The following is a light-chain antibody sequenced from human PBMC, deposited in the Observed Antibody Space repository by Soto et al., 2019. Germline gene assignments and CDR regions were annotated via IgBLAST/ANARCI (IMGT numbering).Light chain of an antibody. Sequence: EIVLTQSPGTLSLSPGERATLSCRASQRVSTSYLAWYQQKPGQAPRLLIYATSNRATGIPDRFSGSGSGTDFSLTISILEPEDFAVYYCHQYGSSPFTFGGGTKVEIK. J-gene: IGKJ4*01. CDR1: QRVSTSY. CDR2: ATS. CDR3: HQYGSSPFT. V-gene: IGKV3-20*01.